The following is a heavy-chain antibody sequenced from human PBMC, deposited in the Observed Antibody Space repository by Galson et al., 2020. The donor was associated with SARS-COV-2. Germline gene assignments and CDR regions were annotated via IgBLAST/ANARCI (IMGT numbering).Heavy chain of an antibody. J-gene: IGHJ4*02. CDR3: VRAPLGVDGPHRFES. CDR2: ILHRGST. V-gene: IGHV4-4*02. CDR1: GESITSLHW. Sequence: KASETLSLTCGVSGESITSLHWWTWVRQSPTKGLAWIGEILHRGSTNTNPPVRGRNTMSVDKSKNQFSLNLTSVTAADTAVYYCVRAPLGVDGPHRFESWGPGTLVTVS. D-gene: IGHD3-3*01.